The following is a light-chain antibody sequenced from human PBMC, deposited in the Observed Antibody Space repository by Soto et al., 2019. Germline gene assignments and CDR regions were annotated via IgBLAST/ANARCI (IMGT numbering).Light chain of an antibody. V-gene: IGKV3-15*01. CDR3: QQYNYWPPWT. CDR1: QSVTSN. J-gene: IGKJ1*01. Sequence: EIVMTQSPATLSVSPGERATLSCRASQSVTSNLAWYHQKPGQAPRLLIYGASTRATGIPARFSGSGSGTEFTLTISSLQSEDFAVYYCQQYNYWPPWTFGQGTKVEIK. CDR2: GAS.